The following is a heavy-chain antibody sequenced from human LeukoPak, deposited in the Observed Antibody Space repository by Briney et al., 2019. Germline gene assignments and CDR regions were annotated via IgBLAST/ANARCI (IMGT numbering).Heavy chain of an antibody. CDR3: ARLAYYYGSGSYYKGSFDY. D-gene: IGHD3-10*01. V-gene: IGHV4-59*06. Sequence: PSETLSFTCTVSGGSISSYYWSWIRQHPGKGLEWIGYIYYSGSTYYNPSLKSRVTISVDTSKNQFSLKLSSVTAADTAVYYCARLAYYYGSGSYYKGSFDYWGQGTLVTVSS. CDR1: GGSISSYY. CDR2: IYYSGST. J-gene: IGHJ4*02.